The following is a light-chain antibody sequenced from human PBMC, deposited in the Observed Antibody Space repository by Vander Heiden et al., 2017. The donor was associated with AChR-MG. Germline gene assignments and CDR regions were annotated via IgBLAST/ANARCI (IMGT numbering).Light chain of an antibody. CDR3: HSHDRSLTRPV. CDR1: SPNLGAGYD. Sequence: QSVLTQPPSVSGAPGQTVTIPCTGSSPNLGAGYDLPCDRQVPGTAPIFLICVENSRPSGVPARFSVSKSGTSASLAIPGLQAEDEGDYYGHSHDRSLTRPVFGGGTKRTVL. J-gene: IGLJ2*01. CDR2: VEN. V-gene: IGLV1-40*01.